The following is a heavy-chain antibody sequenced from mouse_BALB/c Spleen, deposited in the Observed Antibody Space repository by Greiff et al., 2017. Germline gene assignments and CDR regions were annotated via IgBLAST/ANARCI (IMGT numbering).Heavy chain of an antibody. D-gene: IGHD1-2*01. J-gene: IGHJ2*01. CDR2: IDPENGDT. V-gene: IGHV14-4*02. CDR3: NAWGPHYYGYGY. CDR1: GFNIKDYY. Sequence: EVQLQQSGAELVRSGASVKLSCTASGFNIKDYYMHWVKQRPEQGLEWIGWIDPENGDTEYAPKFQGKATMTADTSSNTAYLQLSSLTSEDTAVYYCNAWGPHYYGYGYWGQGTTLTVAS.